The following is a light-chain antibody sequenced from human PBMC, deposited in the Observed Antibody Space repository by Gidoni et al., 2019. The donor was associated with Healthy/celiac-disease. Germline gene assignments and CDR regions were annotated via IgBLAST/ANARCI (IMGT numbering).Light chain of an antibody. CDR3: QSADSSGTYV. CDR2: KDS. CDR1: ALPKQY. V-gene: IGLV3-25*03. Sequence: SYELTPPPSVSVSPGQTARTTCSGDALPKQYAYWYQQKPGQAPVLVIYKDSERPSGIPERFSGSSSGTTVTLTISGVQAEDEADYYCQSADSSGTYVFGTGTKVTVL. J-gene: IGLJ1*01.